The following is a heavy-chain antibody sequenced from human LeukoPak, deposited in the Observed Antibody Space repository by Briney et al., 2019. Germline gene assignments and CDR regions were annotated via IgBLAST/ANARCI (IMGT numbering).Heavy chain of an antibody. CDR2: ISGSGSSI. Sequence: GGSLRLSCAASGFTFSSYEMNWVRQAPGKGLEWVSYISGSGSSIYYVDSVKGRFTMSRDNAKNSLYLQMNSLRAEDTAVYYCARVIKYTYYYGMDVWGQGTTVTVSS. CDR3: ARVIKYTYYYGMDV. V-gene: IGHV3-48*03. D-gene: IGHD3-16*02. CDR1: GFTFSSYE. J-gene: IGHJ6*02.